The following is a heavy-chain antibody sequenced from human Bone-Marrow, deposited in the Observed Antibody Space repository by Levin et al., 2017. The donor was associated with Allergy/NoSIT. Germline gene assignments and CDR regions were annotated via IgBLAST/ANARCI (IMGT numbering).Heavy chain of an antibody. Sequence: ETLSLTCAASGFTFSSYAMSWVRQAPGKGLEWVSAISGSGGSTYYADSVKGRFTISRDNSKNTLYLQMNSLRAEDTAVYYCAKDSIVLVVYAMSGFDYWGQGTLVTVSS. CDR1: GFTFSSYA. V-gene: IGHV3-23*01. CDR2: ISGSGGST. J-gene: IGHJ4*02. D-gene: IGHD2-8*02. CDR3: AKDSIVLVVYAMSGFDY.